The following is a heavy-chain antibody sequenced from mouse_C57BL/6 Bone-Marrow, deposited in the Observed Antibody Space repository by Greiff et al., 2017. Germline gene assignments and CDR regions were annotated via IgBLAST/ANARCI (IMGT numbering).Heavy chain of an antibody. J-gene: IGHJ1*03. D-gene: IGHD2-2*01. V-gene: IGHV1-4*01. CDR1: GYTFTSYT. CDR2: INPSSGYT. Sequence: VQLVESGAELARPGASVKMSCKASGYTFTSYTMHWVKQRPGQGLEWIGYINPSSGYTKYNQKFKDKATLTADKSSSTAYMQLSSLTSEDSAVYYCARRGLRRGWYFDVWGTGTTVTVSS. CDR3: ARRGLRRGWYFDV.